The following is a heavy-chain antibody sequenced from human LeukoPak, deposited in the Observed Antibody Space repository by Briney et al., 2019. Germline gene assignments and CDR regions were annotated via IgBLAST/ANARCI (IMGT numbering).Heavy chain of an antibody. CDR3: ARGQGDIDP. CDR2: MNPKSCNI. D-gene: IGHD3-9*01. J-gene: IGHJ5*02. CDR1: GYTFTSYD. V-gene: IGHV1-8*01. Sequence: ASVKVSCKASGYTFTSYDINWLRQATGQGLEWMGLMNPKSCNICYAQKFQGRVTMTRNTSISTAYMELSSVRSEDTALYYCARGQGDIDPWGQGALVTDSS.